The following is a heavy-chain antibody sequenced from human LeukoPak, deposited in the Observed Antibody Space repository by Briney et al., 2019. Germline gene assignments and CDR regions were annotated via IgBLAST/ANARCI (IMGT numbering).Heavy chain of an antibody. D-gene: IGHD3-16*01. CDR2: INHNGNVN. J-gene: IGHJ6*02. CDR1: GVTLSSYA. V-gene: IGHV3-7*03. Sequence: GGSLRLSCEASGVTLSSYAMSWARQAPGKGLEWVASINHNGNVNYYVDSVKGRFTISRDNAKNSLYLQMSNLRAEDTAVYFCARGGGLDVWGQGATVTVSS. CDR3: ARGGGLDV.